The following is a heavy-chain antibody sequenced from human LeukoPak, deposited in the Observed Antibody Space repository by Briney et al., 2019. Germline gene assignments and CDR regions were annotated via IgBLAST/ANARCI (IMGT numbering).Heavy chain of an antibody. Sequence: GRSLRLSCAASRFTITNYAIHWVRQAPGKGLDWVAVVSFDGSDKYYTDSVRGRFIISRDNSKNTLYLQMNSLTPEDTALYYCARDRALGYFDLWGRGTLVTVSS. V-gene: IGHV3-30*04. J-gene: IGHJ2*01. CDR2: VSFDGSDK. CDR3: ARDRALGYFDL. CDR1: RFTITNYA. D-gene: IGHD3-10*01.